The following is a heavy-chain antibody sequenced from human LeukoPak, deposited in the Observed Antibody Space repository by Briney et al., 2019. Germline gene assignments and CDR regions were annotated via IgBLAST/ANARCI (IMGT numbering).Heavy chain of an antibody. J-gene: IGHJ3*02. Sequence: ASVKVSCKASGGTFSSYAISWVRQAPGQGLEWMGRIIPILGIANYAQKFQGRVTITADKSTSTAYMELSSLRSEDTAVYYCVSDPDSIAVAGRAFDIWGQGTMVTVSS. CDR1: GGTFSSYA. D-gene: IGHD6-19*01. V-gene: IGHV1-69*04. CDR3: VSDPDSIAVAGRAFDI. CDR2: IIPILGIA.